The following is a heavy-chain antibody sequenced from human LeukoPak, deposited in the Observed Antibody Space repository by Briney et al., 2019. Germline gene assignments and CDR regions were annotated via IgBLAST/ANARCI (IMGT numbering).Heavy chain of an antibody. CDR2: IRYDGSNK. V-gene: IGHV3-30*02. Sequence: PGGSLRLSCAVSGFTFSSYGMHWVRQAPGKGLEWVAFIRYDGSNKYYADSVKGRFTISRDNSKNTLYLQMNSLRAEDTAVYYCAKDNPIAVAGTVDYWGQGTLVTVSS. CDR3: AKDNPIAVAGTVDY. J-gene: IGHJ4*02. D-gene: IGHD6-19*01. CDR1: GFTFSSYG.